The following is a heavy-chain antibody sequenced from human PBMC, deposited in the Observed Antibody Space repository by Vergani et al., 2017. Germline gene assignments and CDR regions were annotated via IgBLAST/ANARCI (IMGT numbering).Heavy chain of an antibody. CDR2: INPNSGGT. J-gene: IGHJ2*01. CDR1: GYTFSGYY. V-gene: IGHV1-2*04. CDR3: ARVSTTVVTPSVPLPWYFDL. D-gene: IGHD4-23*01. Sequence: QVQLVQSGAEVKKPGASVKVSCKASGYTFSGYYMHWVRQAPGQGLEWMGWINPNSGGTNYAQKFQGWVTMTRDTSISTAYMELSRLRAEDTAVYYCARVSTTVVTPSVPLPWYFDLWGRGTLVTVSS.